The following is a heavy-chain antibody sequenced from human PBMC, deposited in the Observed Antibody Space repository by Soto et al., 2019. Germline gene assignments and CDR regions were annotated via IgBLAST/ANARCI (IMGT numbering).Heavy chain of an antibody. CDR3: ARDPQGLYFDY. CDR2: IYYSGST. Sequence: QVQLQESGPGLVKPSQTLSLTCTVSGGSISSGGYYWSWIRQHPGKGLEWIGYIYYSGSTYYNPSLKXXXXXXXXXXXXXXXXXXXSXTAADTAVYYCARDPQGLYFDYWGQGTLVTVSS. J-gene: IGHJ4*02. D-gene: IGHD3-10*01. V-gene: IGHV4-31*01. CDR1: GGSISSGGYY.